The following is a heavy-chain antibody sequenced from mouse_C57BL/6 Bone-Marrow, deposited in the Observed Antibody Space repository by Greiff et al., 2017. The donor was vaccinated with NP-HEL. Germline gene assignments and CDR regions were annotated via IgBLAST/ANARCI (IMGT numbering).Heavy chain of an antibody. CDR3: ARDGNYGGWYFDV. J-gene: IGHJ1*03. D-gene: IGHD2-1*01. CDR2: IYPGDGDT. CDR1: GYAFSSSW. V-gene: IGHV1-82*01. Sequence: QVQLQQSGPELVKPGASVKISCKASGYAFSSSWMNWVKQRPGKGLEWIGRIYPGDGDTNYNGKFKGKATLTADKSSSTAYMQLSSLTSEDSAVYFCARDGNYGGWYFDVWGTGTTVTVSS.